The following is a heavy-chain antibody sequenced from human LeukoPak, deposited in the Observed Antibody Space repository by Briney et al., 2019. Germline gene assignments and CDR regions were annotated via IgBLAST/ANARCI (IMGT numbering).Heavy chain of an antibody. CDR3: ARRPLGGMDV. CDR1: GGSFSGYY. V-gene: IGHV4-34*01. Sequence: PSETLSLTCAVYGGSFSGYYWSWIRQPPGKGLEWIGEINHSGSTNYNPSLKSRVTMSVDTSKNQFSLRLNSVTAADTAVYYCARRPLGGMDVWGQGTTVTVSS. J-gene: IGHJ6*02. CDR2: INHSGST. D-gene: IGHD7-27*01.